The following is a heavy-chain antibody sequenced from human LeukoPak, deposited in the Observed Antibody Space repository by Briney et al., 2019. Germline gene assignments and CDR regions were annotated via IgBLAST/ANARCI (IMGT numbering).Heavy chain of an antibody. CDR3: AKDISRRGIDP. Sequence: PGGSLRLSCAASGFPFNVQTMSWVRQAPGKGLEWVSAISGSGGSTYYADSVKGRFTISRDNSKNTLYLQMNSLRAEDTAVYYCAKDISRRGIDPWGQGTLVTVSS. CDR2: ISGSGGST. J-gene: IGHJ5*02. CDR1: GFPFNVQT. D-gene: IGHD2-2*01. V-gene: IGHV3-23*01.